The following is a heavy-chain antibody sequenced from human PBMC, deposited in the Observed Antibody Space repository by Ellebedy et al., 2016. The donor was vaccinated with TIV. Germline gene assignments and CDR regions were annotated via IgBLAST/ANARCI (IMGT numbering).Heavy chain of an antibody. CDR1: GFTFSSFW. CDR3: AGHGDRAMAH. V-gene: IGHV3-74*01. D-gene: IGHD5-18*01. Sequence: GESLKISCAASGFTFSSFWRHWVRQAPGKGLVWVSLINSDGSRTTYADSVKGRFTISRDNAKNTMYLQMNSLRAEDTAVYYCAGHGDRAMAHWGQGTLVTVSS. J-gene: IGHJ4*02. CDR2: INSDGSRT.